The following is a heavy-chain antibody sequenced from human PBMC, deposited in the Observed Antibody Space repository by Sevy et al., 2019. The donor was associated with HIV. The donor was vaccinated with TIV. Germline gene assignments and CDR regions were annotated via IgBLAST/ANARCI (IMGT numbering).Heavy chain of an antibody. CDR1: GGTFSSYA. J-gene: IGHJ4*02. V-gene: IGHV1-69*01. D-gene: IGHD6-13*01. Sequence: VKVSCKASGGTFSSYAISWVRQAPGQGLEWMGGIIPIFGTANYAQKFQGRVTITADESTSTAYMELSSLRSEDTAVYYWAQRIAAAGTDFDYWGQGTLVTVSS. CDR2: IIPIFGTA. CDR3: AQRIAAAGTDFDY.